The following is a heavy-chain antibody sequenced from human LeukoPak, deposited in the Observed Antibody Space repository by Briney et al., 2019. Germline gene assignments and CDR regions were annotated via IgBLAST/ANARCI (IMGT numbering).Heavy chain of an antibody. V-gene: IGHV4-30-4*07. CDR1: GGSISSGGYS. CDR3: ARQRTVARDAFDI. Sequence: PSETLSLTCAVSGGSISSGGYSWIWIRQPPGKGLEWIGYIYDSGNTYYNPSLKSRLIISVDMSKNQFSLKLSSVTAADTAVYYCARQRTVARDAFDIWGQGTMVTVSS. CDR2: IYDSGNT. D-gene: IGHD6-19*01. J-gene: IGHJ3*02.